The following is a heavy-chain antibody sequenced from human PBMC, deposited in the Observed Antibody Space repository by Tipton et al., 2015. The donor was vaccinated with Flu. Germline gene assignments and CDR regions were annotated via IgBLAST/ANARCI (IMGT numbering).Heavy chain of an antibody. V-gene: IGHV4-38-2*01. Sequence: GLVKPSETLSLICAVSDYSISSGYYWGWIRQPPEKGLEWIGNIYRTGSTYYNPSLKSRVTMSVDTSKNQFSLKLSSVTAADTAVYYCARLRRSEDYYDSSGPFSYCDYWGQGTLVTVSS. CDR2: IYRTGST. D-gene: IGHD3-22*01. J-gene: IGHJ4*02. CDR1: DYSISSGYY. CDR3: ARLRRSEDYYDSSGPFSYCDY.